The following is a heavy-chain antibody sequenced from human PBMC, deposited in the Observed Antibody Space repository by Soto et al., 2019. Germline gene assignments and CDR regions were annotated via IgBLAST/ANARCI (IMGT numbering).Heavy chain of an antibody. Sequence: SETLSLTCTVSGGSISSYYWSWIRQPPGKGLEWIGYIYYSGSTNYNPSLKSRVTISVDTSKNQFSLKLSSVTAADTAVYYCARDPLITIAAAGTRRLYHYYYGMDVWGQGTTVTVSS. CDR2: IYYSGST. J-gene: IGHJ6*02. D-gene: IGHD6-13*01. V-gene: IGHV4-59*01. CDR1: GGSISSYY. CDR3: ARDPLITIAAAGTRRLYHYYYGMDV.